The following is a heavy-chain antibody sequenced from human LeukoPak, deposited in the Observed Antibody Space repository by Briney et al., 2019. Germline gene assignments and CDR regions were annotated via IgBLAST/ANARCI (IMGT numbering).Heavy chain of an antibody. V-gene: IGHV3-21*01. Sequence: GGSLRLSCAASGFTFSSYSMNWVRQAPGKGLEWVSSISSSSSYIYYADSVKGRFTISRDNAKNSLYLQMNSLRAEDTAVYYCAKARWELLSYFDYWGQGTLVTVSS. CDR2: ISSSSSYI. CDR1: GFTFSSYS. D-gene: IGHD1-26*01. CDR3: AKARWELLSYFDY. J-gene: IGHJ4*02.